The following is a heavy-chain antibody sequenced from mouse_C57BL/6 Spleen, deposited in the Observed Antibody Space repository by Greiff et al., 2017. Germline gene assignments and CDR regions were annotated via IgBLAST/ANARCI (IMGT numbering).Heavy chain of an antibody. V-gene: IGHV1-20*01. J-gene: IGHJ4*01. CDR1: GYSFTGYF. D-gene: IGHD1-1*01. CDR3: ARATTVAMDY. Sequence: EVQLQQSGPELVKPGDSVKISCKASGYSFTGYFLNWVMQSHGKSLEWIGRINPYNGDTFYNQKFKGKATLTVDKSSSTDHMELRSLTSEDSAVYYCARATTVAMDYWGQGTSVTVSS. CDR2: INPYNGDT.